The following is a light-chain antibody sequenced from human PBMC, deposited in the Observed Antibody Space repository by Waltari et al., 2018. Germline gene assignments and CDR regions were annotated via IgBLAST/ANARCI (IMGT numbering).Light chain of an antibody. Sequence: DIVVTQSPLSLPVTPGEPASISCRSSQSLLHTNGYNYLDWYLPKPGQSPQLLIYLVSNRASGVPDRFSGSGSGTDFTLKISRVEAEDVGVYYCMQGLQIPLTFGGGTKVEIK. CDR2: LVS. CDR1: QSLLHTNGYNY. V-gene: IGKV2-28*01. J-gene: IGKJ4*01. CDR3: MQGLQIPLT.